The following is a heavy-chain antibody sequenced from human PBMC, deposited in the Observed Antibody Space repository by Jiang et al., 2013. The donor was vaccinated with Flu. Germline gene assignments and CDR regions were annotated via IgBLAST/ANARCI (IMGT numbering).Heavy chain of an antibody. CDR1: GYTFSSFD. J-gene: IGHJ4*02. D-gene: IGHD3-22*01. V-gene: IGHV1-8*01. CDR3: ARADNSGYYDFDY. Sequence: QLVESGADVKKPGASVKVSCKTSGYTFSSFDINWVRQAPGQGLEWMGWMNPNSGNTGYAQKFRGRVTMTRSTSMRTAYMELSSLRSEDTAVYYCARADNSGYYDFDYWGQGTLVTVSS. CDR2: MNPNSGNT.